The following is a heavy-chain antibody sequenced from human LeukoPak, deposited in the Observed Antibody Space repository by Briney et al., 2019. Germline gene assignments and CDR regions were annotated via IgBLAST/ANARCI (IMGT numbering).Heavy chain of an antibody. Sequence: TSETLSLTCTVSGGSVSSGSYYWSWIRQPPGKGLEWIGYIYYSGSTNYNPSLKSRVTISVDTSKNQFSLKLSSVTAADTAVYYCARDLRRDAFDIWGQGTMVTVSS. V-gene: IGHV4-61*01. CDR1: GGSVSSGSYY. CDR3: ARDLRRDAFDI. J-gene: IGHJ3*02. CDR2: IYYSGST.